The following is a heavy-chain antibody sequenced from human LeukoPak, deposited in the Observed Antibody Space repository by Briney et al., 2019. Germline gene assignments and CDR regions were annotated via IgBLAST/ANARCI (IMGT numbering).Heavy chain of an antibody. CDR3: AREGYTHYYYFPMDV. J-gene: IGHJ6*02. D-gene: IGHD5-18*01. CDR1: GFTFSSYD. Sequence: PGGSLRLSCAASGFTFSSYDMHWVRQAPGKGLEWVAVISHDGSNKHYADSVKGRFSISRDNSKNTLYLELHNLRPEDTGLYFCAREGYTHYYYFPMDVWGQGTTVTVSS. V-gene: IGHV3-30-3*01. CDR2: ISHDGSNK.